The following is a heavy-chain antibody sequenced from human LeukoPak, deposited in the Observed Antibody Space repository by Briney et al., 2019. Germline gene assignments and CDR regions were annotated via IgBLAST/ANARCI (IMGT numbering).Heavy chain of an antibody. V-gene: IGHV1-2*02. Sequence: GSVKVSCKASGYTFTGYYMHWARQAPGQGLEWMGWINPNSGGTNYAQKFQGRVTMTRDTSISTAYMELSRLRSDDTAVYYCPRDLERYSSDPNNWFDPWGQGTLVTVSS. CDR3: PRDLERYSSDPNNWFDP. J-gene: IGHJ5*02. CDR2: INPNSGGT. CDR1: GYTFTGYY. D-gene: IGHD6-25*01.